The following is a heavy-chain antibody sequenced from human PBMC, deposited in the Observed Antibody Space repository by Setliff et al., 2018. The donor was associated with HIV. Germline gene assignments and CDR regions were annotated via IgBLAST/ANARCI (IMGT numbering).Heavy chain of an antibody. CDR3: ARGLSFYDPGGFDY. D-gene: IGHD3-22*01. CDR2: INHSGST. CDR1: GGSFSGYY. V-gene: IGHV4-34*01. Sequence: SETLSLTCAVYGGSFSGYYWSWIRQPPGKGLEWIGEINHSGSTDYNPSLKSRVTISVDTSKNQFSLKLSSVTAADTAVYYCARGLSFYDPGGFDYWGQGTLVTVSS. J-gene: IGHJ4*02.